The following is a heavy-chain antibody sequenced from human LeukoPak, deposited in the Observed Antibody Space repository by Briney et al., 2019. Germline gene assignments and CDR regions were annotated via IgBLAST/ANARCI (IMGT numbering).Heavy chain of an antibody. J-gene: IGHJ4*02. CDR2: IYYSGST. CDR3: ARDPGGYCSGASCYSEDY. D-gene: IGHD2-15*01. CDR1: GGSISSGGYY. V-gene: IGHV4-31*03. Sequence: SETLSLTCTVSGGSISSGGYYWSWIRQHPGKGLEWIGYIYYSGSTYYNPSLKSRVTISVDKSKNQFSLKLSSVTAADTAVYYCARDPGGYCSGASCYSEDYWGQGTLVTVSS.